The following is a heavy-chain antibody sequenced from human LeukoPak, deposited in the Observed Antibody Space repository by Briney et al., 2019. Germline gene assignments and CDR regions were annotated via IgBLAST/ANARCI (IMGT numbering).Heavy chain of an antibody. D-gene: IGHD5-12*01. V-gene: IGHV4-34*01. CDR2: INHSGST. CDR3: ARPEGYSGYDG. J-gene: IGHJ3*01. Sequence: SETLSLTCAVYGGSFSGYYWSWIRQPPGKGLEWIGEINHSGSTNYNLSLKSRVTISVDTSKNQFSLKLSSVTAADTAVYYCARPEGYSGYDGWGQGTMVTVSS. CDR1: GGSFSGYY.